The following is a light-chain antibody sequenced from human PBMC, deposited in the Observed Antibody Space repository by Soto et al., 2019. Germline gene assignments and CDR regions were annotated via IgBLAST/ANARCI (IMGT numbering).Light chain of an antibody. CDR3: SSYTSSNTVI. CDR1: SSDVGGYNY. CDR2: DVR. Sequence: QSALIQPASVSGSPGQSITISCTGTSSDVGGYNYISWYQQHPGKAPKFIIYDVRNRPSGVSNRFSGSRSGNTASLTISGLQAEDEADYYCSSYTSSNTVIFGGGTKVTVL. V-gene: IGLV2-14*03. J-gene: IGLJ2*01.